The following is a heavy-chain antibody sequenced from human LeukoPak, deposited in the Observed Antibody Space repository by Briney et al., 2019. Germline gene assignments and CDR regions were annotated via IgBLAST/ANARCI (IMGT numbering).Heavy chain of an antibody. V-gene: IGHV3-30*02. CDR2: IRYDGSNK. J-gene: IGHJ4*02. D-gene: IGHD6-19*01. Sequence: GGSLRLSCAASGFTFSTYGMHWVRQAPGKGLEWVAFIRYDGSNKYYADSVKGRFTISRDNSKNTLYLQMNSLRAEDTAVYYCARRSGIAVAGAFDYWGQGTLVTVSS. CDR1: GFTFSTYG. CDR3: ARRSGIAVAGAFDY.